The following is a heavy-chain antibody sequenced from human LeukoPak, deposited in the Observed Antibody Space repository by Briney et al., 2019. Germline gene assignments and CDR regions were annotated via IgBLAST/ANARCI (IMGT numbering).Heavy chain of an antibody. CDR2: IIPIFGTA. CDR3: ASRYCSSTSCGRAFYC. V-gene: IGHV1-69*13. Sequence: VASVKVSCKASGGTFSSYAISWVRQAPGQGLEWMGGIIPIFGTANYAQKFQGRVTITADESTSTAYMELSSLRSEDTAVYYCASRYCSSTSCGRAFYCWGQGTLVTVSS. CDR1: GGTFSSYA. J-gene: IGHJ4*02. D-gene: IGHD2-2*01.